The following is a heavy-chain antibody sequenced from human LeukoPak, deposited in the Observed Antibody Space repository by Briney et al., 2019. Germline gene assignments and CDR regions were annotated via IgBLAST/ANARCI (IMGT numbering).Heavy chain of an antibody. CDR2: ISFSGST. D-gene: IGHD4-11*01. J-gene: IGHJ4*02. V-gene: IGHV4-61*01. Sequence: KPSETLSLTCTVSGGSVSSGSYYWSWIRQPPGKGLEWIGFISFSGSTNYNPSLKGRVTISIDTSKNQFSLKLSSVTAADTAVYYCARSDYSNSYFDYWGQGTRVTVSS. CDR3: ARSDYSNSYFDY. CDR1: GGSVSSGSYY.